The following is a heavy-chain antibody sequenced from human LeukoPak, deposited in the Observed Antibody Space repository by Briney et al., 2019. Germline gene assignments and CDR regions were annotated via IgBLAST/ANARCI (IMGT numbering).Heavy chain of an antibody. CDR2: IKQDGSEK. D-gene: IGHD6-25*01. CDR1: GFTFSSYG. J-gene: IGHJ4*02. V-gene: IGHV3-7*04. Sequence: QPGGSLRLSCAASGFTFSSYGMHWVRQAPGKGLEWVANIKQDGSEKYYVDSVKGRFTISRDNAKNSLYLQMNSLRAEDTAVYYCARGQAAVWGQGTLVTVSS. CDR3: ARGQAAV.